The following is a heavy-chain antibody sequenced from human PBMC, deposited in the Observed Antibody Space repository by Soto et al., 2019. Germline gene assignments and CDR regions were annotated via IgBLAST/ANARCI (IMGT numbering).Heavy chain of an antibody. CDR1: GFTFSSYW. J-gene: IGHJ4*02. D-gene: IGHD4-17*01. CDR3: AREFYGGNSPYYFDY. V-gene: IGHV3-7*05. CDR2: IKQDGSEK. Sequence: PGGSLRLSCAASGFTFSSYWMSWVRQAPGKGLEWVANIKQDGSEKYYVDSVKGRFTISRDNAKNSLYLQMNSLRAEDTAVYYCAREFYGGNSPYYFDYWGQGTLVTVSS.